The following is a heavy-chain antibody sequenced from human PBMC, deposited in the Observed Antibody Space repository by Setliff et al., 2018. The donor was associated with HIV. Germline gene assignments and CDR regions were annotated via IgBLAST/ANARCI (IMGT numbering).Heavy chain of an antibody. CDR3: ARARVDTAMVTHYYYYMDV. CDR2: INPNSGGT. D-gene: IGHD5-18*01. V-gene: IGHV1-2*02. CDR1: GYTFTGCY. J-gene: IGHJ6*03. Sequence: ASVKVSCKASGYTFTGCYMHWVRQAPGQGLEWMGWINPNSGGTNYAQKFQGRVTMTRDTSISTAYMELSRLRSDDTAVYYCARARVDTAMVTHYYYYMDVWGKWTTVTVSS.